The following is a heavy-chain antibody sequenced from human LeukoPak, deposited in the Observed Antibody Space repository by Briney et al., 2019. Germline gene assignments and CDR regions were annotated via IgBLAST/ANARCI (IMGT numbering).Heavy chain of an antibody. D-gene: IGHD6-13*01. CDR3: ARERIAAVHYYYHGMDV. V-gene: IGHV1-69*13. J-gene: IGHJ6*02. CDR1: GGTFSSYA. CDR2: IIPIFGTV. Sequence: GASVKVSCKASGGTFSSYAISWVRQAPGQGLEWMGGIIPIFGTVNYAQKFQGRVTITADESTSTAYMELSSLRSEDTAVYYCARERIAAVHYYYHGMDVWGQGTTVTVSS.